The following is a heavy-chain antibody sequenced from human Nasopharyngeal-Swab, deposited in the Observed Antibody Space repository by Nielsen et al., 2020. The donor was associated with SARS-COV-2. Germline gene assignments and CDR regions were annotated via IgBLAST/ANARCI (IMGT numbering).Heavy chain of an antibody. V-gene: IGHV4-31*02. J-gene: IGHJ4*02. CDR1: GGSISSGGYY. D-gene: IGHD5-18*01. Sequence: SCTVSGGSISSGGYYWSWIRQHPGKGLEWIGYIYYSGSTNYNPSLKSRVTISVDTSKNQFSLKLSSVTAADTAVYYCARGRGIQLWLDYWGQGTLVTVSS. CDR3: ARGRGIQLWLDY. CDR2: IYYSGST.